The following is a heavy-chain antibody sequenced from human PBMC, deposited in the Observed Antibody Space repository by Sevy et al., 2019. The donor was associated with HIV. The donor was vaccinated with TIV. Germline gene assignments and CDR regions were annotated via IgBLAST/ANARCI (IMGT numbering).Heavy chain of an antibody. Sequence: GGSLRLSCAASGFTFDSYAMTWVRQAPGKGLEWVGRIKSRPDGGTTDYAATVKGRFTISRDDSKNTLYLQMNSLKTEDSAVYYCATDPIIVLLVTDGMDVWGQGTTVTVSS. CDR1: GFTFDSYA. V-gene: IGHV3-15*01. D-gene: IGHD2-8*01. CDR3: ATDPIIVLLVTDGMDV. CDR2: IKSRPDGGTT. J-gene: IGHJ6*02.